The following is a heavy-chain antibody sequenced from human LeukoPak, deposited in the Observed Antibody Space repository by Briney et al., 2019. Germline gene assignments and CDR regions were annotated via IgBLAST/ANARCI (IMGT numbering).Heavy chain of an antibody. V-gene: IGHV3-9*01. D-gene: IGHD4-17*01. J-gene: IGHJ4*02. CDR3: ARASNGDLYYFDY. Sequence: GGSLRLSCAGSGFIFNNYAMHWVRQPPGKGLEWVSGISWNSGSIDYADSVKGRFTISRDNSKNTLYLQMNSLRAEDTAVYYCARASNGDLYYFDYWGQGTLVTVSS. CDR2: ISWNSGSI. CDR1: GFIFNNYA.